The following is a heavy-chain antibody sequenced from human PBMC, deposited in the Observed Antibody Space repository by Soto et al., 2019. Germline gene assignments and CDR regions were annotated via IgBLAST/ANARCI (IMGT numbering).Heavy chain of an antibody. J-gene: IGHJ6*02. D-gene: IGHD3-16*01. V-gene: IGHV3-72*01. CDR2: SRNKGNDYVT. CDR1: GSTSSNND. CDR3: GRAGFAHGTDV. Sequence: EVQLVESGGALFRPGGSLRLPGAASGSTSSNNDMDGVGKAPGRGLEWIGRSRNKGNDYVTNYAASVKGRITISRDDSMNSVYLQMNSLKIDDTAVYYCGRAGFAHGTDVWGQGTTVTVSS.